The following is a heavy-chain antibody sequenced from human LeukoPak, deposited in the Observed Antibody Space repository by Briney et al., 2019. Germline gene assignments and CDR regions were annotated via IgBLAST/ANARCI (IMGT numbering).Heavy chain of an antibody. D-gene: IGHD1-26*01. CDR3: ARVEVGAPDY. V-gene: IGHV4-39*07. CDR2: IYYSGST. J-gene: IGHJ4*02. Sequence: SETLSLTCTVSGGSISSSSYYWGWIRQPPGKGLEWIGSIYYSGSTYYNPSLKSRVTISVDTSKNQFSLKLSSVTAADTAVYYCARVEVGAPDYWGQGTLVTVSS. CDR1: GGSISSSSYY.